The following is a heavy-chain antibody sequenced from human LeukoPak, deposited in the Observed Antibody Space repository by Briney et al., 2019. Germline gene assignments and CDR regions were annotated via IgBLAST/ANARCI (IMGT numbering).Heavy chain of an antibody. CDR3: VKPDSSGYFGYH. D-gene: IGHD3-22*01. V-gene: IGHV3-64D*06. CDR2: ISSNADNT. Sequence: GGSLRLSCSASGFTFSYHSMHWVRQAPGKGLEYVLAISSNADNTYYADSVKGRFSISRDNSKNTLHLQMSSLRAEDTAVYYCVKPDSSGYFGYHWGRGTLVTVSS. CDR1: GFTFSYHS. J-gene: IGHJ4*02.